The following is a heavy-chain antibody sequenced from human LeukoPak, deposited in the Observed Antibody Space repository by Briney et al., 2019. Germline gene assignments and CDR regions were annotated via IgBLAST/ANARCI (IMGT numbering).Heavy chain of an antibody. D-gene: IGHD6-13*01. CDR1: GFTFSSYE. V-gene: IGHV3-48*03. J-gene: IGHJ4*02. CDR2: ISSSGSTI. Sequence: SGGSLRLSCAASGFTFSSYEMNWVRQAPGKGLGWVSYISSSGSTIYYADSVKGRFTISRDNAKNSLYLQMNSLRAEDTAVYYCARAGLAAAGISFDYWGQGTLVTVSS. CDR3: ARAGLAAAGISFDY.